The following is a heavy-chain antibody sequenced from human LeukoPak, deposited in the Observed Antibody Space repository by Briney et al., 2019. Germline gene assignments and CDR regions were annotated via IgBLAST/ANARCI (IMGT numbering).Heavy chain of an antibody. CDR3: ARLNFGDDY. Sequence: PGGSLRLSCAASGFIFSSYWMSWVRQAPGKGLEWVSLIYGSTSADYADSVKGRFTISRDTSMNTVYLQMNSLRAEDTAVYYCARLNFGDDYWGQGTLVTVSS. CDR2: IYGSTSA. V-gene: IGHV3-66*01. D-gene: IGHD4-17*01. J-gene: IGHJ4*02. CDR1: GFIFSSYW.